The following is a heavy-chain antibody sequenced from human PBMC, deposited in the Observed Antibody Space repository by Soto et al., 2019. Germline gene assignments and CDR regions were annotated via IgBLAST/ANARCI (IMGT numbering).Heavy chain of an antibody. CDR1: GFTVSSNC. CDR2: IYSGGST. CDR3: ARGGHEETYSGYYYSYYYYYMDV. Sequence: GGSLRLSCAASGFTVSSNCMSWVRQAPGKGLEWVSVIYSGGSTYYADSVKGRFTISRHNSKNTLYLQMNSLRAEDTAVYYCARGGHEETYSGYYYSYYYYYMDVWGKGTTVTVSS. J-gene: IGHJ6*03. D-gene: IGHD5-12*01. V-gene: IGHV3-53*04.